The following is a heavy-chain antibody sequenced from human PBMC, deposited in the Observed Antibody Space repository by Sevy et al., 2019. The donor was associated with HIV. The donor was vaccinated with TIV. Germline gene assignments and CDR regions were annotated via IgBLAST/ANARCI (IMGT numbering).Heavy chain of an antibody. CDR2: IKQDGSVK. V-gene: IGHV3-7*01. D-gene: IGHD6-13*01. CDR3: VRAIAADGSF. CDR1: EFIFTGYW. Sequence: GGSLRLSCAASEFIFTGYWMNWVRQAPGKGLEWVANIKQDGSVKYYVDSVKGRFTISRDNARNLLYLQMNSLRAEDTALYYCVRAIAADGSFWGQGTLVTVSS. J-gene: IGHJ4*02.